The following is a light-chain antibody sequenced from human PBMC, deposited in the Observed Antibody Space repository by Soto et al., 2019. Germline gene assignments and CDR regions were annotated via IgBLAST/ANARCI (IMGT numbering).Light chain of an antibody. J-gene: IGLJ1*01. CDR1: SSNIGAGYD. CDR2: DNS. CDR3: QSYDSSLSGYV. V-gene: IGLV1-40*01. Sequence: QSVLTQPPSVSGAPGQRVTISCTGSSSNIGAGYDVHWYQQLPGTAPKLLIYDNSNRPSGVPDRFSGSKSGTSASLAITGLQAEDEADYYCQSYDSSLSGYVFGIGTKLTVL.